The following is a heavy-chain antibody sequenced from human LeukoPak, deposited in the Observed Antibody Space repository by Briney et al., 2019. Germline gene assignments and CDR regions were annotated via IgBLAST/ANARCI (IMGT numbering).Heavy chain of an antibody. CDR2: INHSGST. Sequence: PSETLSLTCAVYGGSFSGYYWSWIRQPPGKGLEWIGEINHSGSTNYNPSLKSRVTISVDTSKNQFSLKLSSVTAADTAVYYCARRTLRYSDWLPFDPWGQGTLVIVSS. CDR3: ARRTLRYSDWLPFDP. V-gene: IGHV4-34*01. D-gene: IGHD3-9*01. CDR1: GGSFSGYY. J-gene: IGHJ5*02.